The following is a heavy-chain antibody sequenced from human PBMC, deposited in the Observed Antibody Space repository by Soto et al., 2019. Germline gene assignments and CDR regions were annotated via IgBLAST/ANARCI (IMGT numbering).Heavy chain of an antibody. CDR1: GGSISSSSYY. CDR3: ARFGGAGDFDY. J-gene: IGHJ4*02. Sequence: SETLSLTCTVSGGSISSSSYYWGWIRQPPGKGLEWIGNIYYSGSTYYNPSLKSRVTISVDNAKNSLYLQMNSLRDEDTAVYYCARFGGAGDFDYWGQGTLVTVSS. D-gene: IGHD1-26*01. CDR2: IYYSGST. V-gene: IGHV4-39*01.